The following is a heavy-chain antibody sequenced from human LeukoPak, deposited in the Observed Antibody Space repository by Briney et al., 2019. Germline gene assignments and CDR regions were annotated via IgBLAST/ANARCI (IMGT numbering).Heavy chain of an antibody. CDR2: ISTSTGKA. Sequence: GSVKVSCKASGYTLTSYCLNWVRQAPGQGLEWMGWISTSTGKADYAKKFQGRVTLTTDTTTSKAYMVLRTLRSDDTAVYYCARCYDGDYLPGLIVSWGQGTLVTVSS. J-gene: IGHJ4*02. CDR3: ARCYDGDYLPGLIVS. V-gene: IGHV1-18*01. D-gene: IGHD4-17*01. CDR1: GYTLTSYC.